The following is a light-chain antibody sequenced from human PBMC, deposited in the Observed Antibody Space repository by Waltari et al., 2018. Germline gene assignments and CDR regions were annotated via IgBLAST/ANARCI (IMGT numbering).Light chain of an antibody. V-gene: IGLV6-57*04. CDR3: QSYDDTTNQV. Sequence: NFMLTQPHSVSESPGKPVTLSCPRRSGRMASNSVQWYQQRPGSAPTTVIYDDDLRPSGVPDRFSGSIDSSSNSASLTISGLKTEDEADYYCQSYDDTTNQVFGGGTKLTVL. CDR1: SGRMASNS. CDR2: DDD. J-gene: IGLJ2*01.